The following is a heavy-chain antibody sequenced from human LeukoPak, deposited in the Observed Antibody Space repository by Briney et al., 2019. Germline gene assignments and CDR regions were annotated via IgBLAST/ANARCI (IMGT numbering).Heavy chain of an antibody. CDR3: ARGYDFWSGYRYFYYYYYMDV. D-gene: IGHD3-3*01. V-gene: IGHV4-61*02. Sequence: SETLSLTCTVSGGSISSGSYYWSWIRQPAGKGLEWIGRIYTSGSTNYNPSLKSRVTISVDTSKNQFSLKLSSVTAADTAVYYCARGYDFWSGYRYFYYYYYMDVWGKGNTVTVSS. CDR2: IYTSGST. J-gene: IGHJ6*03. CDR1: GGSISSGSYY.